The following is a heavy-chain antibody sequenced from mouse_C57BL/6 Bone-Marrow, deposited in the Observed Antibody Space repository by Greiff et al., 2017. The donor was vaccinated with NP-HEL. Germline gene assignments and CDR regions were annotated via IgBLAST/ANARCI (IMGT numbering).Heavy chain of an antibody. Sequence: QVQLQQPGAELVKPGASVKLSCKASGYTFTSYWMQWVKQRPGQGLEWIGEIDPSDSYTTYNQKFKGKATLTVDTSSSTAYMQLSSLTSEDSAVYYCARYYGSSWGYWGQGTTLTVSS. CDR3: ARYYGSSWGY. CDR1: GYTFTSYW. CDR2: IDPSDSYT. J-gene: IGHJ2*01. V-gene: IGHV1-50*01. D-gene: IGHD1-1*01.